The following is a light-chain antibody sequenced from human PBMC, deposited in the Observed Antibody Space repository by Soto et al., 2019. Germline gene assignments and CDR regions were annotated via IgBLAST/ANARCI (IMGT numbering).Light chain of an antibody. Sequence: EIVLTQSPGTLSLSPGERATLSCRASQSISGSYLVWYQHKPGQAPRLLIYGASNSATGVPDRFSGSGSGTDFTLTISRLEPEDFAVYYCQQYGKSPPYSFGQGTKLQI. CDR1: QSISGSY. CDR2: GAS. V-gene: IGKV3-20*01. CDR3: QQYGKSPPYS. J-gene: IGKJ2*01.